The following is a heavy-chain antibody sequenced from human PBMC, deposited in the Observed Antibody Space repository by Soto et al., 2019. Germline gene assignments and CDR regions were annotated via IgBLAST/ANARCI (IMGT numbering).Heavy chain of an antibody. Sequence: PSETLSLTCTVSGVSIRSSNYYWGWIRQPPGKGLEWIGSIYYSGGTYYNPSLKSRVTISVDTSKNQFSLKLSSVTAADTAVYYCARDYRYYGSGSYYKEDYYYGMDVWGQGTTVTVSS. V-gene: IGHV4-39*07. J-gene: IGHJ6*02. CDR3: ARDYRYYGSGSYYKEDYYYGMDV. CDR1: GVSIRSSNYY. D-gene: IGHD3-10*01. CDR2: IYYSGGT.